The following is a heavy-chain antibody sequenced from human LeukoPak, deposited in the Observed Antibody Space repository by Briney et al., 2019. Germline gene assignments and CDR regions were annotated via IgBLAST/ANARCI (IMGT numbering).Heavy chain of an antibody. Sequence: LPGGSLRLSCAASGFSFSSYWMSWVRQAPGKGLEWVANIKQDGSGKYYVDSVKGRFTISRVNAKSSLYLQMNSLRVEDTAVYYCARDRGYSSGWYFGYWGQGTLVTVSS. D-gene: IGHD6-19*01. V-gene: IGHV3-7*01. CDR3: ARDRGYSSGWYFGY. CDR1: GFSFSSYW. CDR2: IKQDGSGK. J-gene: IGHJ4*02.